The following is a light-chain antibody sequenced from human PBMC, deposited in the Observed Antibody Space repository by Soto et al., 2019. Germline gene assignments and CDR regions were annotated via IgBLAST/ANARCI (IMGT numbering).Light chain of an antibody. J-gene: IGLJ3*02. CDR3: CSYARIHTGV. CDR2: DVS. Sequence: QSALTQPRSVSVSPGQSVTISCTGTNSDVVGYNYVSWYQQYPGKAPKLMIYDVSKRPSGVPDRFSGSKSGNTASLTISGLQAEDEADYYCCSYARIHTGVLGGGTQLTVL. V-gene: IGLV2-11*01. CDR1: NSDVVGYNY.